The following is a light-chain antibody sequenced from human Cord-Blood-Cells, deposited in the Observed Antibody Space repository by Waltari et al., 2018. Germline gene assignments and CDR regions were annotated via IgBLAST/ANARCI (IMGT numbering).Light chain of an antibody. J-gene: IGLJ3*02. CDR2: EDN. CDR1: SGSIASNY. Sequence: NFMLTQPHSVSESPGKTVTISCTRSSGSIASNYAQWYQQRPGRAPTTVIYEDNQRPSGVPDRFSGSIDSSSNSASLTISGLKTEDEADYYCQSYDSNNHWVFGGGTKLTVL. V-gene: IGLV6-57*03. CDR3: QSYDSNNHWV.